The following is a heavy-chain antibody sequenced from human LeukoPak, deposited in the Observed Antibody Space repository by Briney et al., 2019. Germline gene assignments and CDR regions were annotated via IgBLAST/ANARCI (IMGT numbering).Heavy chain of an antibody. J-gene: IGHJ4*02. CDR3: TRDAFQSGPWTYRFDY. CDR2: IKQDGSEK. Sequence: GGSLRLSCAASGFTFNSYWMSWVRQAPGKGLEWVANIKQDGSEKYYVDSVKGRFTISRDNAKNSLYLQMNGLRADDMALYYCTRDAFQSGPWTYRFDYWGQGTLVTVSS. V-gene: IGHV3-7*03. CDR1: GFTFNSYW. D-gene: IGHD3-16*02.